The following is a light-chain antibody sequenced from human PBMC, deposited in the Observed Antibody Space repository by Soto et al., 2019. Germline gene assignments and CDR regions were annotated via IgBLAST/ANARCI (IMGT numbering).Light chain of an antibody. CDR3: ATWDDSRGV. J-gene: IGLJ3*02. CDR2: SDN. CDR1: SSNIGSNT. V-gene: IGLV1-44*01. Sequence: QSALTQPPSTSGTPGQRVTISCSGSSSNIGSNTVSWYQQLPGTAPKLLIYSDNQRPSGVPDRFSGSKSGTSASLAISGLQSEDEAEYYCATWDDSRGVFGGGTQLTVL.